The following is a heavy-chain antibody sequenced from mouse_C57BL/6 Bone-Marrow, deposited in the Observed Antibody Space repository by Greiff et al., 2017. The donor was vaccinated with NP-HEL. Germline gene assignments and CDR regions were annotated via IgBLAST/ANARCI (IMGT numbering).Heavy chain of an antibody. CDR2: ISNGGGST. Sequence: EVHLVESGGGLVQPGGSLKLSCAASGFTFSDYYMYWVRQTPEKRLEWVAYISNGGGSTYYPDTVKGRFTISRDNAKNTLYLQMSRLKSEDTAMYYCARQGEGAWFAYWGQGTLVTVSA. V-gene: IGHV5-12*01. J-gene: IGHJ3*01. CDR1: GFTFSDYY. CDR3: ARQGEGAWFAY.